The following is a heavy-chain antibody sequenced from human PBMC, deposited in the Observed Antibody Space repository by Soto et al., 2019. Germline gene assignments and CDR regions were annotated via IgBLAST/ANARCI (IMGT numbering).Heavy chain of an antibody. CDR2: IMKDGSEK. D-gene: IGHD3-22*01. CDR1: GFTFSNYW. Sequence: PGGSLRLSCAASGFTFSNYWLSWVRQAPGKGMEWVANIMKDGSEKCYVGSVVGRFTISRDNAENSLYLQMNSLRAEDTAVYYCARKVTMIVVVIADWYFDLWGRGTLVTVSS. J-gene: IGHJ2*01. V-gene: IGHV3-7*01. CDR3: ARKVTMIVVVIADWYFDL.